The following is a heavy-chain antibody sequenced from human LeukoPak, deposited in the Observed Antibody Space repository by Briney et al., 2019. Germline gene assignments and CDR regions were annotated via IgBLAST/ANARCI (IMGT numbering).Heavy chain of an antibody. V-gene: IGHV3-21*01. D-gene: IGHD1-26*01. Sequence: KSGGSQRLSCAASGFTFSSFTMDWVRRAPGKGLEWVSSISSNSDYIYYADSVKGRFTISRDNAKNSLYLQMTSLRAEDTAVYYCARGVGATTHYFDFWGQGALVTVSS. CDR3: ARGVGATTHYFDF. CDR2: ISSNSDYI. J-gene: IGHJ4*02. CDR1: GFTFSSFT.